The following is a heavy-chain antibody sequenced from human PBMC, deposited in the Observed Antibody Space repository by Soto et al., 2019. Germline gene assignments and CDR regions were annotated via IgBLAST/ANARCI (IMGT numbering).Heavy chain of an antibody. Sequence: GGSLRLSCAASGFTFSDYYMSWIRQAPGKGLEWVSYISSSGSTIYYADSVKGRFTISRDNAKNSLYLQMNSLRAEDTAVYYCARDSAHCSSTSCSGAGAYYMDVWGKGTTVTVSS. CDR3: ARDSAHCSSTSCSGAGAYYMDV. CDR2: ISSSGSTI. J-gene: IGHJ6*03. CDR1: GFTFSDYY. D-gene: IGHD2-2*01. V-gene: IGHV3-11*01.